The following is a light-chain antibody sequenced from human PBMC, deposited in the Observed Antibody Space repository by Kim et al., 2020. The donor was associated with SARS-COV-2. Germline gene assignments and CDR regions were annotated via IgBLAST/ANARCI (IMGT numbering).Light chain of an antibody. Sequence: GQSVTSACTGTSSDVGGYNYVSWYQQHPGKAPKLMIYDVRNRPSGVSNRFSGSKSGNTASLTNSGLQAEDEAYYYCSSYTSSSTLVFGTGTKVTVL. CDR3: SSYTSSSTLV. CDR1: SSDVGGYNY. V-gene: IGLV2-14*03. CDR2: DVR. J-gene: IGLJ1*01.